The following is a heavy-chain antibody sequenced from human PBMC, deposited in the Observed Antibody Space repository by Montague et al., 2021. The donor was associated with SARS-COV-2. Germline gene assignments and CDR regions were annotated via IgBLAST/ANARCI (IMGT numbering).Heavy chain of an antibody. J-gene: IGHJ4*02. CDR2: VYYRGNT. D-gene: IGHD3-16*01. CDR3: ARHYDHSSRVDS. Sequence: SETLSLTCTVSGGSISSDYWTWVRQPPGKGLEWIGFVYYRGNTYYNPSLRGRVTIPVDTSSNHFSQTLSPVTAADTAIYYCARHYDHSSRVDSWGQGTLVTVSS. CDR1: GGSISSDY. V-gene: IGHV4-59*08.